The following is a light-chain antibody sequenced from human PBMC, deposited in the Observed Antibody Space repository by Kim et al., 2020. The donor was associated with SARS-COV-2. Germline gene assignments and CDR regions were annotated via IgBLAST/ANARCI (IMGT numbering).Light chain of an antibody. CDR3: QQYYSTPIT. Sequence: ATINCKSSQSVLYSSNNKNYLAWYQQKPGQPPKLLIYWASTRASGVPDRFSGSGSGTDFTLTISSLQAEDVAVYYCQQYYSTPITFGQGTRLEIK. CDR2: WAS. V-gene: IGKV4-1*01. J-gene: IGKJ5*01. CDR1: QSVLYSSNNKNY.